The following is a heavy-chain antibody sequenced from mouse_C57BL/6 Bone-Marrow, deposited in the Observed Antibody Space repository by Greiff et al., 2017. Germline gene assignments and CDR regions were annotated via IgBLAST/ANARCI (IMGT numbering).Heavy chain of an antibody. CDR3: ARAGRGNYWYFDV. CDR1: GFSLSTSGMG. CDR2: IYWDDDK. Sequence: QVTLKVSGPGILQSSQTLSLTCSFSGFSLSTSGMGVSWIRQPSGKSLEWLAHIYWDDDKRYNPSLKSRLTISKDTSRNQVFLKIPSVDTADTATYYGARAGRGNYWYFDVWGTGTTVTVSS. D-gene: IGHD4-1*01. V-gene: IGHV8-12*01. J-gene: IGHJ1*03.